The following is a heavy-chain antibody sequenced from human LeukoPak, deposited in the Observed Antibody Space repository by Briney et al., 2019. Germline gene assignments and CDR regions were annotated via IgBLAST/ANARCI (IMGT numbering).Heavy chain of an antibody. CDR1: GFIFSNAW. Sequence: GGSQRLSCAASGFIFSNAWMSWVRQAPGKGREWVGRLKSKTDGGTTDYAAPVKGRFTISRDDSKNTLYLQMNSLKTEDTAVYYCTTDYYDSSGYAIDYWGQGTLVTVSS. CDR2: LKSKTDGGTT. V-gene: IGHV3-15*01. CDR3: TTDYYDSSGYAIDY. J-gene: IGHJ4*02. D-gene: IGHD3-22*01.